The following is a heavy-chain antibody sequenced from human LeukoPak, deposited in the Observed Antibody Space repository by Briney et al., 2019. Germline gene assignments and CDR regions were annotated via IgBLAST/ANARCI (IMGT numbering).Heavy chain of an antibody. CDR2: ISGSGGST. CDR1: GFTFSNYG. V-gene: IGHV3-23*01. D-gene: IGHD2-21*02. Sequence: GWSLRLSCAASGFTFSNYGMSWVRQAPGKGLEWVSAISGSGGSTYYAGSVKGRFTISRDNSKNTLYLQMNSLRADDTAVYYCAKSHHVTAIDYWGQGTLVTVSS. CDR3: AKSHHVTAIDY. J-gene: IGHJ4*02.